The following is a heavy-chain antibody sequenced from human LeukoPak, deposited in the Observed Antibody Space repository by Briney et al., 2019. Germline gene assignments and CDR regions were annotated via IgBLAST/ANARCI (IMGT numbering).Heavy chain of an antibody. V-gene: IGHV1-8*02. D-gene: IGHD5-24*01. J-gene: IGHJ6*02. CDR3: VRAMAPLDTFNYQYAMDV. CDR2: MNPNSGNT. CDR1: GYTFNTYG. Sequence: ASVKVSCKASGYTFNTYGITWVRQAPGQGLEWMGWMNPNSGNTGYAQKFQGRFTLTRETFISTAYMELSSLRSDDTAVYYCVRAMAPLDTFNYQYAMDVWGQGTMVTVSS.